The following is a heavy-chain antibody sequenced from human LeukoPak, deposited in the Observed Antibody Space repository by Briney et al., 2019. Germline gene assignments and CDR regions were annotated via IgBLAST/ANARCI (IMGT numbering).Heavy chain of an antibody. CDR3: ARWGYYDFWSGNNCDAFDI. CDR1: GGSISSYY. CDR2: IYYSGST. D-gene: IGHD3-3*01. J-gene: IGHJ3*02. Sequence: KPSETLSLTCTVSGGSISSYYWSWIRQPPGKGLEWIGYIYYSGSTNYNPSLKSRVTISVDTSKNQFSLKLSSVTAADTAVYYCARWGYYDFWSGNNCDAFDIWGQGTMVTVSS. V-gene: IGHV4-59*01.